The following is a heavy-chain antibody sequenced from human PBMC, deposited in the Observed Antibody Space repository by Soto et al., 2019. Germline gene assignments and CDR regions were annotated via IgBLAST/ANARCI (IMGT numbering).Heavy chain of an antibody. V-gene: IGHV4-4*07. D-gene: IGHD3-3*01. J-gene: IGHJ5*01. CDR2: VSSSGGS. Sequence: SETLSLTCTVWGSSISSYYWNWIRQPAGKGLEWIGRVSSSGGSHYNPSLKSLVTISLDTCRNQFSLRLPPATGAATAVYYCASGQRFSDWFDTWREGTLFTVSS. CDR3: ASGQRFSDWFDT. CDR1: GSSISSYY.